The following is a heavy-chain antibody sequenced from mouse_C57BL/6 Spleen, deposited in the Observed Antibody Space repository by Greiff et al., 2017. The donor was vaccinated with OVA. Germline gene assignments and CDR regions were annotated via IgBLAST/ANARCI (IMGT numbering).Heavy chain of an antibody. D-gene: IGHD2-4*01. CDR2: ISSGGSYT. CDR1: GFTFSSYG. CDR3: ARHEMITTPFAY. J-gene: IGHJ3*01. V-gene: IGHV5-6*01. Sequence: EVKVVESGGDLVKPGGSLKLSCAASGFTFSSYGMSWVRQTPDKRLEWVATISSGGSYTYYPDSVKGRFTISRDNAKNTLYLQMSSLKSEDTAMYYCARHEMITTPFAYWGQGTLVTVSA.